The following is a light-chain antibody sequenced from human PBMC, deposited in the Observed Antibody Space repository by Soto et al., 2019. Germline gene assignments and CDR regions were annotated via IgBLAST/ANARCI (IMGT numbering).Light chain of an antibody. CDR2: GAS. J-gene: IGKJ5*01. V-gene: IGKV3-15*01. CDR3: QQYNKWPIT. CDR1: QSVSDY. Sequence: ETLMTQSPATLSVSPGERATLSCRASQSVSDYLAWYQQRPGQAPRLLIFGASTSATGFPARFSGSGSGTEFTLTITSLQSEDFAVYYCQQYNKWPITFGQGTRLEI.